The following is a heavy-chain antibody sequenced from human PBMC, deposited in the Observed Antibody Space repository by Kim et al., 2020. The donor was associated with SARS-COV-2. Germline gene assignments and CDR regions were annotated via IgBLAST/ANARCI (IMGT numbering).Heavy chain of an antibody. J-gene: IGHJ4*02. CDR1: GFTFTTYT. Sequence: GGSLRLSCAASGFTFTTYTINWVRQAPGKGLEWVSGISGSGRSTYYADSVKGRFTISRDNSKKTLYLQMNSLRVEDTAVYYCAKELRVTTVTSGGDYFDYWGQGTQVTVSS. V-gene: IGHV3-23*01. D-gene: IGHD4-17*01. CDR3: AKELRVTTVTSGGDYFDY. CDR2: ISGSGRST.